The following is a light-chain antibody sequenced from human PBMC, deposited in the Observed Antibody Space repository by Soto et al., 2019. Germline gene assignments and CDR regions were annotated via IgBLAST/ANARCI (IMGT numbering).Light chain of an antibody. CDR3: QHYHNWPIT. CDR2: DAS. J-gene: IGKJ5*01. CDR1: QSVSSN. Sequence: VITQSPSTVSVTPRESATLSCRASQSVSSNLAWPQQKPGQAPRILMYDASTRATGISAGFSGSGSGTEFTLTISSLQSEDFAVYYCQHYHNWPITFGQGTRLEF. V-gene: IGKV3-15*01.